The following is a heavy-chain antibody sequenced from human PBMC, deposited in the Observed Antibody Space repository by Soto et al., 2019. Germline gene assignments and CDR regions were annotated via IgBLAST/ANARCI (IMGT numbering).Heavy chain of an antibody. J-gene: IGHJ2*01. CDR3: AREVIPLNTDWYFDL. CDR2: IYASGST. D-gene: IGHD2-2*02. V-gene: IGHV4-30-4*01. Sequence: QVQLQESGPGLVKPSETLSLTCTVSGGSISGGVYYWSWIRQPPGKGLEWIGYIYASGSTYYNPSLKSRVTISVDTSNNQFSLRLTSVTAADSAVYYCAREVIPLNTDWYFDLWGRGTLVTVSP. CDR1: GGSISGGVYY.